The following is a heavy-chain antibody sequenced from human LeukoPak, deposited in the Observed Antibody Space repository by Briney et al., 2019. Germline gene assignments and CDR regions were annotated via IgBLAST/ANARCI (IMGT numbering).Heavy chain of an antibody. D-gene: IGHD1-1*01. V-gene: IGHV1-46*01. Sequence: ASVKVSCKASGYTFTSYYMHWVRQAPGQGLEWMGIINPSGGSTSYAQKFQGRVTMTRDMSTSTVYMELSSLRAEDTAVYYCARDIEAAVQLERRRGELDYWGQGTLVTVSS. CDR1: GYTFTSYY. CDR3: ARDIEAAVQLERRRGELDY. CDR2: INPSGGST. J-gene: IGHJ4*02.